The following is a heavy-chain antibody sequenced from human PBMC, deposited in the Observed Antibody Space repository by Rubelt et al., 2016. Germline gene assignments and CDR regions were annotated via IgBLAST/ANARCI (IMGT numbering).Heavy chain of an antibody. CDR2: IYSAGNT. CDR1: GFTVSSHY. V-gene: IGHV3-53*01. CDR3: ARDGDIAAPMDV. Sequence: EVQLVESGGGLIQPGGSLRLSCAASGFTVSSHYMNWVRQAPGKGLEWVSTIYSAGNTYYADSVKGRFAISRDNSKNTLFLQMSSLRVEDTAVYYCARDGDIAAPMDVWGQGTTVTVSS. D-gene: IGHD6-13*01. J-gene: IGHJ6*01.